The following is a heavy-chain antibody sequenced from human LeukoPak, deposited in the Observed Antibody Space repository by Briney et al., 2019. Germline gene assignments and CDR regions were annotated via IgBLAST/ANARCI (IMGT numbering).Heavy chain of an antibody. J-gene: IGHJ4*02. CDR1: GFTFSIFA. Sequence: PGGSLRLSCAASGFTFSIFAMTLVRQAPGKGLEWVSTITNSGSSTYYADSVKGRSTISRDNSKNTLYLQMNTLRAEDTAVYYCAKGLRSSDYWGQGTLVTVSS. CDR2: ITNSGSST. D-gene: IGHD4-17*01. V-gene: IGHV3-23*01. CDR3: AKGLRSSDY.